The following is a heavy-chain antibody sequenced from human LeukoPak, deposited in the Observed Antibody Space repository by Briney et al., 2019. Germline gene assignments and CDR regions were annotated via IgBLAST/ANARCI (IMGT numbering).Heavy chain of an antibody. CDR3: AREGRIAADYNWFDP. J-gene: IGHJ5*02. CDR2: IYYSGST. V-gene: IGHV4-39*07. D-gene: IGHD6-13*01. CDR1: GGSISSSSYY. Sequence: PSETLSLTCTVSGGSISSSSYYWGWIRQPPGKGLEWIGSIYYSGSTYYNPSLKSRVTISVDTSKNQFSLKLSSVTAADTAVYYCAREGRIAADYNWFDPWGQGTLVTVSS.